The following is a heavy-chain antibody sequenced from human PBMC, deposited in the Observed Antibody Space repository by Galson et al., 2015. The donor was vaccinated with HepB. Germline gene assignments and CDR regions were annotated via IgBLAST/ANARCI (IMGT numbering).Heavy chain of an antibody. Sequence: CAISGDSVSSHSAAWNWIRQSPSRGLEWLGRTCCRSKWYNDYAESVKSRMTIKPDTSKNEFSLQLNSVTPEDTAVYYCARDPSGSYWGRWFDLWGQGIPVTVSS. CDR3: ARDPSGSYWGRWFDL. V-gene: IGHV6-1*01. D-gene: IGHD1-26*01. CDR1: GDSVSSHSAA. CDR2: TCCRSKWYN. J-gene: IGHJ5*02.